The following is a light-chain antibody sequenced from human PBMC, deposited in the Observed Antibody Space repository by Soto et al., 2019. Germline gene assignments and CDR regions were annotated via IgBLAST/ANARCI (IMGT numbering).Light chain of an antibody. V-gene: IGLV1-51*01. Sequence: QAVVTQPPSLSAAPGQKVTISCSGSSSNIGNNYVSWYQHLPGTAPQLLIYDNNKRPSGIPDRFSGSKSGTSATLGITGLQTGDEADYYCGTWDSSLIAMVFGGGTKVTVL. CDR3: GTWDSSLIAMV. CDR1: SSNIGNNY. J-gene: IGLJ3*02. CDR2: DNN.